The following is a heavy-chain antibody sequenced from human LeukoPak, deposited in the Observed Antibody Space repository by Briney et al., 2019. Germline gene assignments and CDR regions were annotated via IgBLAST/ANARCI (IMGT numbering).Heavy chain of an antibody. D-gene: IGHD3-10*01. CDR1: EFSVGSNY. V-gene: IGHV3-66*01. Sequence: PGGSLRPSCAASEFSVGSNYMSWVRQAPGKGLEWVSVIYSGGSTYYADSVKGRFTISRDNSKNTLYLQMNSLRAEDTAVYYCARGGGSGSSGFDPWGQGTLVTVSS. J-gene: IGHJ5*02. CDR2: IYSGGST. CDR3: ARGGGSGSSGFDP.